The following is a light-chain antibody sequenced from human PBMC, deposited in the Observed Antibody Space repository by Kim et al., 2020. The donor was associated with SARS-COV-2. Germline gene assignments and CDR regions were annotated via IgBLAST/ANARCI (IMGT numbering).Light chain of an antibody. CDR3: QQRSNWPLT. V-gene: IGKV3-11*01. CDR1: QSVGRY. Sequence: LSPGERAILTCSASQSVGRYLSWHQQKPGQAPRLLIFDASNRATGIPARFSGSGSGTDFTLTISSLEPEDFAVYYCQQRSNWPLTFGGGTKVDIK. J-gene: IGKJ4*01. CDR2: DAS.